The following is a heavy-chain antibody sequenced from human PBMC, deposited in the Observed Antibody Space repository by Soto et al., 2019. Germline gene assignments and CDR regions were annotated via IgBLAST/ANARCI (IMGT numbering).Heavy chain of an antibody. CDR2: INRDSTVI. Sequence: EEQLVESGGGLVQPGGSLRLSCAASGFSFSTHYMNWVRQIPGKGLEWVSSINRDSTVIKYADSVKGRFTISRDNARTSLSLHMNCLRAEDTAVYYCLLGDYYVGPGTLVTVSS. D-gene: IGHD2-15*01. CDR1: GFSFSTHY. V-gene: IGHV3-48*01. CDR3: LLGDYY. J-gene: IGHJ4*02.